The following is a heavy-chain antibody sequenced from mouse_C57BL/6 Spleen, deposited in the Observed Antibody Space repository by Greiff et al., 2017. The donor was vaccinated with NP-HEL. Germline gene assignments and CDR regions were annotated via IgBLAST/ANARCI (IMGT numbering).Heavy chain of an antibody. J-gene: IGHJ3*01. CDR3: ARSWDGGFAY. Sequence: QVQLQQPGAELVMPGASVKLSCKASGYTFTSYWMHWVKQRPGQGLEWIGEIDPSDSYTNYNQKFKGKSTLTVDKSSSTAYMQLRSLTSEDSAVYDGARSWDGGFAYWGQGTLVTGSA. V-gene: IGHV1-69*01. D-gene: IGHD4-1*01. CDR2: IDPSDSYT. CDR1: GYTFTSYW.